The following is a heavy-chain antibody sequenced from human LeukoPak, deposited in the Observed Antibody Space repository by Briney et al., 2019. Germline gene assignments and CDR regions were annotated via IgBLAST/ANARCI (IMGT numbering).Heavy chain of an antibody. CDR2: IIPIFGTA. CDR1: GGTFSSYA. J-gene: IGHJ4*02. D-gene: IGHD2-21*01. V-gene: IGHV1-69*05. CDR3: ARDDCGDTCYPGGY. Sequence: GASVKVSCKASGGTFSSYAISWVRQAPGQGLEWMGGIIPIFGTANYAQNFQGRVTITRDTSASTAYMELSSLTSEDTALYYCARDDCGDTCYPGGYWGQGTLVTVSS.